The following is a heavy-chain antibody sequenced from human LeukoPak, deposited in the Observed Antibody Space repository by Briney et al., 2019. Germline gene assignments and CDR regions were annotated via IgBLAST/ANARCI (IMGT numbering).Heavy chain of an antibody. D-gene: IGHD3-22*01. CDR1: GFTFSSYA. Sequence: GGSLRLSCAASGFTFSSYAMSWVRQAPGKGLEWVSTISGSGGSTYYADSVKGRFTISRDNSKNTLYLQMNSLRAEDTAVYYCAKGPYYYDSSGYYNYFDYWGQGTLVTVSS. V-gene: IGHV3-23*01. J-gene: IGHJ4*02. CDR2: ISGSGGST. CDR3: AKGPYYYDSSGYYNYFDY.